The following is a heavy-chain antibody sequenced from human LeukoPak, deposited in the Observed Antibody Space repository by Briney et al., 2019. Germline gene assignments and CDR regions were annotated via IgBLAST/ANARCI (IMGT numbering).Heavy chain of an antibody. CDR2: INPSGSST. CDR3: ARDNSVGDIAWWFDP. CDR1: GYSFTSHY. D-gene: IGHD3-16*02. J-gene: IGHJ5*02. Sequence: ASVKVSCKASGYSFTSHYMHWVRQDPGQGLEWMELINPSGSSTLYAQKFQGRVTMTRDMSTTTDYMELSSLRSEDTAVYYCARDNSVGDIAWWFDPWGQGTLVTVSS. V-gene: IGHV1-46*01.